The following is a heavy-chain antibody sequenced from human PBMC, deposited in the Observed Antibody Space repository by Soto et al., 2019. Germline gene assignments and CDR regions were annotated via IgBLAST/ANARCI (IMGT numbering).Heavy chain of an antibody. D-gene: IGHD1-26*01. V-gene: IGHV1-69*13. Sequence: SVQVSCKAPAGTFSTYAISWVRQAPGQRLEWMGGIIPMYGTAKYAQRFQDRATITADESPSTAYMELSSLRSEDSAVYYCARGGSGTHNAFDIWGQGTMVTVSS. CDR3: ARGGSGTHNAFDI. CDR2: IIPMYGTA. CDR1: AGTFSTYA. J-gene: IGHJ3*02.